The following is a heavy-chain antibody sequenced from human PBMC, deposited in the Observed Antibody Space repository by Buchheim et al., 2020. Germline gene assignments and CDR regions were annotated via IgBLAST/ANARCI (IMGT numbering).Heavy chain of an antibody. D-gene: IGHD6-6*01. Sequence: EVQLLESGGGLIQPGGSQTLSCAASGFIFDDYAMAWVRQAPGKGLEWVAGTTFSGGSTDYADSVKGRFTISRDNFKDKLFIQMTSLRAEDTAIYYCAKFESSSSSNSGFDHWGQGTL. J-gene: IGHJ4*02. CDR2: TTFSGGST. V-gene: IGHV3-23*01. CDR1: GFIFDDYA. CDR3: AKFESSSSSNSGFDH.